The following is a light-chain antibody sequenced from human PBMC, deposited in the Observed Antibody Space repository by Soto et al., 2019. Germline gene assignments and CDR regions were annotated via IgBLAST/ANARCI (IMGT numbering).Light chain of an antibody. J-gene: IGKJ5*01. CDR1: QSLLHSNGYNY. CDR2: LGS. CDR3: MQALQTPYT. Sequence: EIVMTQSPLSLPVTPGEPASISCRSSQSLLHSNGYNYLDWYLQKPGQSPQLLIYLGSNRASGVPDRFSGSASGTDFTLKISRVEAEDVGVYYCMQALQTPYTFGQGTRLEIK. V-gene: IGKV2-28*01.